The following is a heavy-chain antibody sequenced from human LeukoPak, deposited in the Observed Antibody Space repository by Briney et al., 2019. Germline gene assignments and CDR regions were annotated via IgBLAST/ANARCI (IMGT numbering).Heavy chain of an antibody. V-gene: IGHV4-39*07. J-gene: IGHJ4*02. D-gene: IGHD3-10*01. CDR2: IYYSGST. CDR1: GGSISSSSYY. CDR3: ARVSTTYYYGSGSYSHFDY. Sequence: SETLSLTCTVSGGSISSSSYYWGWIRQPPGKGLEWIGSIYYSGSTYYNPSLKSRVTISVDTSKNQFSLKLGSVTAADTAVYYCARVSTTYYYGSGSYSHFDYWGQGTLVTVSS.